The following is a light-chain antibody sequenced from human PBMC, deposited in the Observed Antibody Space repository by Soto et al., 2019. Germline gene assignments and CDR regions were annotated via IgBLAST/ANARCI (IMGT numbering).Light chain of an antibody. CDR3: SSYTSSSTHV. J-gene: IGLJ1*01. Sequence: QSALTQPASVSGSPGQSITISCTGTSSDVGAYTFVSWYQQHPDKVPKLLIFDVSRRPSGVSDRFSGSKSGNTASLTISGLQPEDEADYYCSSYTSSSTHVFGSGTKLTVL. CDR1: SSDVGAYTF. CDR2: DVS. V-gene: IGLV2-14*03.